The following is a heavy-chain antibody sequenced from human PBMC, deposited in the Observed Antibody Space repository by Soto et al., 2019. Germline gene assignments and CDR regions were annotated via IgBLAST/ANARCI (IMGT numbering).Heavy chain of an antibody. Sequence: PSETLSLTCGVSGYSLTSGYHWGWIRQPPGKGLEWIGTIYHSGTTYYNPSLMSRVTMSVDTSKNQFSLKVTSATAADTAVYFCVRVYGRSSCFFESWGQGTLVTVSS. CDR1: GYSLTSGYH. D-gene: IGHD6-6*01. J-gene: IGHJ4*02. V-gene: IGHV4-38-2*01. CDR3: VRVYGRSSCFFES. CDR2: IYHSGTT.